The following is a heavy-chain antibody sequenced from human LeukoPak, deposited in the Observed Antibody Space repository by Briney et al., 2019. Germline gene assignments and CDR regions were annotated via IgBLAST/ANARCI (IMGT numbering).Heavy chain of an antibody. D-gene: IGHD3-22*01. Sequence: SETLSLTCTVSGGSISSGGYYWSWIRQHPGKGLEWIGYIYYSGSTYYNPSLKSRVTISVDTSKNQFSLKLSSVTAADTAVYYCARSGGLYDSSGPLGYWGQGTLVTVSS. J-gene: IGHJ4*02. CDR1: GGSISSGGYY. CDR2: IYYSGST. CDR3: ARSGGLYDSSGPLGY. V-gene: IGHV4-31*03.